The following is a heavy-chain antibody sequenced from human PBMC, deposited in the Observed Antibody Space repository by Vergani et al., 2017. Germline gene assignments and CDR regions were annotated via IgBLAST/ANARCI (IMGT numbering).Heavy chain of an antibody. Sequence: VQLLESGGGVVQPGRSLRLSCAASGFTFSSYAMHWFRQAPGKGLEWVAVISYDGSNKYYADSVKGRFTISRDNSKNTLYRQMNSLRAEDTAVYYCAGWDDSGWSLDYWGQGTLVTVSS. CDR1: GFTFSSYA. V-gene: IGHV3-30*04. D-gene: IGHD6-19*01. CDR3: AGWDDSGWSLDY. J-gene: IGHJ4*02. CDR2: ISYDGSNK.